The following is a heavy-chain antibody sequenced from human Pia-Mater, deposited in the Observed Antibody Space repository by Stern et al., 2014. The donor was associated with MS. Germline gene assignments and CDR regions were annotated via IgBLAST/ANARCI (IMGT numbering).Heavy chain of an antibody. CDR2: VSYDGSNK. V-gene: IGHV3-30*18. CDR1: GFTFGSCA. Sequence: DQLGESGGGVVQPGRPLRLSCVASGFTFGSCAMHWVRQAPGKGLEWVSGVSYDGSNKYYADSVKGRFPISRDNSQNTLYMQMSSLRPEDTAVYYCAKDRQYLTYFFDHWGQGSLVTVSS. CDR3: AKDRQYLTYFFDH. D-gene: IGHD2/OR15-2a*01. J-gene: IGHJ5*02.